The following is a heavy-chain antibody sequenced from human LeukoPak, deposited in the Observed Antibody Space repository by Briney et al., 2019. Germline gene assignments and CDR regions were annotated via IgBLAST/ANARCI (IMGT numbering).Heavy chain of an antibody. CDR1: GFTFSSCG. J-gene: IGHJ6*03. V-gene: IGHV3-30*02. CDR3: ARDLRYSSGWSASGMDV. D-gene: IGHD6-19*01. CDR2: IRYDGSNK. Sequence: PGGSLRLSCAASGFTFSSCGMHWVRQAPGKGLEWVAFIRYDGSNKYYADSVKGRFTISRDNSKNTLYLQMNRLRSDDTAVYYCARDLRYSSGWSASGMDVWGKGTTVTISS.